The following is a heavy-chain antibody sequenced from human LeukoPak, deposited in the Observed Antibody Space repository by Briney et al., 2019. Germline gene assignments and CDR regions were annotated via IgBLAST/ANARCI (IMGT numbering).Heavy chain of an antibody. CDR3: ARDSSEMSYNYYYYYMDV. Sequence: GGSLRLSCAASGFTFSSYWMHWVRQGPGKGLVWVSRINSDGSSTSYADSVKGRFTISRDNAKNSLYLQMNSLRAEDTAVYYCARDSSEMSYNYYYYYMDVWGKGTTVTVSS. V-gene: IGHV3-74*01. CDR2: INSDGSST. J-gene: IGHJ6*03. D-gene: IGHD2-2*01. CDR1: GFTFSSYW.